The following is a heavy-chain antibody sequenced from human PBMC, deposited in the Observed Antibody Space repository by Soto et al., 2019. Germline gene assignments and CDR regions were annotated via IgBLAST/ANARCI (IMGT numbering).Heavy chain of an antibody. CDR2: ISYDGSNK. CDR1: GFTFSSYA. Sequence: QVQLVESGGGVVQPGRSLRLSCAASGFTFSSYAMHWVRQAPGKGLEWVAVISYDGSNKYYADSVKGRFTISRDNSKNTLYLQMNSLRAEDTAVYYCARDLAIQLRPADGMDVWGQGTTVTVSS. J-gene: IGHJ6*02. V-gene: IGHV3-30-3*01. CDR3: ARDLAIQLRPADGMDV. D-gene: IGHD5-18*01.